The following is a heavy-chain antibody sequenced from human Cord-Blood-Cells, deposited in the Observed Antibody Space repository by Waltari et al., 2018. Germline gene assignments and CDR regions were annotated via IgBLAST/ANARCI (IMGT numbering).Heavy chain of an antibody. Sequence: QVQLQESGPGLVKPSETLSLTCAVSGYSISSGYYWGWIRQPPGKGLEWIGSIYHSGSTYYNPSLKSRVTISVDTSKNQFSLKLSSVTAADTAVYYCARWGYCTNGVCYFDYWGQGTLVTVSS. CDR1: GYSISSGYY. J-gene: IGHJ4*02. D-gene: IGHD2-8*01. CDR2: IYHSGST. CDR3: ARWGYCTNGVCYFDY. V-gene: IGHV4-38-2*01.